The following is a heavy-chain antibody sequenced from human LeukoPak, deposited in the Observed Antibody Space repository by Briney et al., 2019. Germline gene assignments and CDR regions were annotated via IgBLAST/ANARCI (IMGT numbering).Heavy chain of an antibody. CDR2: IYHSGST. D-gene: IGHD6-6*01. V-gene: IGHV4-30-2*01. CDR1: GGSISSGGYY. Sequence: SQTLSLTCTVSGGSISSGGYYRSWIRQPPGKGLEWIGYIYHSGSTYYNPSLKSRVTISVDRSKNQFSLKLSSVTAADTAVYYCARAPRGGEYSSSGLLFDYWGQGTLVTVSS. J-gene: IGHJ4*02. CDR3: ARAPRGGEYSSSGLLFDY.